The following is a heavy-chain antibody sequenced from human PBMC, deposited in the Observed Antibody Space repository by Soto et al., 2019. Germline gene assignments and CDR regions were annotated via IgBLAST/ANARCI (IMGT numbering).Heavy chain of an antibody. CDR1: GFTFSSYG. Sequence: QVQLVESGGGVVQPGRSLRLSCAASGFTFSSYGMHWVRQAPGKGLEWVAVIWYDGSNKYYADSVKGRFTISRDNSKNTLYLQMNSLRAEDTAVYYWARDPGNAPQYYFDYWGQGTLVTVSS. J-gene: IGHJ4*02. V-gene: IGHV3-33*01. CDR2: IWYDGSNK. CDR3: ARDPGNAPQYYFDY.